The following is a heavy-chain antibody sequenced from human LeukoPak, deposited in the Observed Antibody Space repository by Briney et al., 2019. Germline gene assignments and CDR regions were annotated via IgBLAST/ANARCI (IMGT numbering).Heavy chain of an antibody. CDR3: AKELNDFWSGYLKYNDAFDI. V-gene: IGHV3-23*01. CDR2: ISGSGGST. J-gene: IGHJ3*02. D-gene: IGHD3-3*01. Sequence: GGSLRLSCAASGFTFSSYAMSWVRQAPGKGLELVSAISGSGGSTYYADSVKGRFTISRDNSKNTLYLQMNSMRAEDTAVYYCAKELNDFWSGYLKYNDAFDIWGQGTMVTVSS. CDR1: GFTFSSYA.